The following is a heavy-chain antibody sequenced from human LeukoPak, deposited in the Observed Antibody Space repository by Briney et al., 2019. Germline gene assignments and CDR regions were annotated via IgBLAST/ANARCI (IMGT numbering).Heavy chain of an antibody. J-gene: IGHJ4*02. CDR3: AKVAKYYYGSETYYFFEH. D-gene: IGHD3-10*01. CDR2: ISQDGTEK. CDR1: GFTFSNYW. V-gene: IGHV3-7*01. Sequence: PGGSLRLSCAASGFTFSNYWMTWVRQVPGKGLEWVANISQDGTEKYYVDSVKGRFTISRDDAKRSLYLQMNSLRAEDAAVYYCAKVAKYYYGSETYYFFEHWGQGTPVTASS.